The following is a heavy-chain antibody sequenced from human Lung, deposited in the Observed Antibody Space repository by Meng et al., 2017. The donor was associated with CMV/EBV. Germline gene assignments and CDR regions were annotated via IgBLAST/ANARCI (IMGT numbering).Heavy chain of an antibody. CDR3: ARDFSLYRTSGVQ. CDR1: GFTFSDYY. J-gene: IGHJ4*02. D-gene: IGHD2-8*01. V-gene: IGHV3-11*05. Sequence: QVKLWGFGGGLDKPGGSLRLSCTGSGFTFSDYYMSWIRQAPGKGLEWVSYISPTTGYTEYADSVKGRFTISRDNAKNSLFLQMNSLRSEDTAVYYCARDFSLYRTSGVQWGQGTLVTVSS. CDR2: ISPTTGYT.